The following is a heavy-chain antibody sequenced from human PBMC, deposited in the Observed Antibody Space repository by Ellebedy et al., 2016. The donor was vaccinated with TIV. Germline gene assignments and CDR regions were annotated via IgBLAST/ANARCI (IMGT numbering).Heavy chain of an antibody. CDR1: GFTFNSFW. CDR3: VRLGIAAAGRSFDY. D-gene: IGHD6-13*01. CDR2: ITSDESTT. Sequence: PGGSLRLSCAASGFTFNSFWMHWVRQAPGKGLVWVSRITSDESTTNYADSVKGRFTISRDNAKKTLYLQMNSLRPEDTAWYYCVRLGIAAAGRSFDYWGQGTLVTVPS. V-gene: IGHV3-74*01. J-gene: IGHJ4*02.